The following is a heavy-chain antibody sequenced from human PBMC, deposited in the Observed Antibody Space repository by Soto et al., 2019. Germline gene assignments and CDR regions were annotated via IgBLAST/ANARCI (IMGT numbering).Heavy chain of an antibody. D-gene: IGHD3-22*01. Sequence: GGSLRLSCAASGFTFSSYDMHWVRQATGKGLEWISAISTAGDTYYPGSVKGRFTISRENAKNSLYLQMNSLRAGDTAVYYCARSPPGGYHYYYGLDVWGQGTTVTVSS. V-gene: IGHV3-13*04. J-gene: IGHJ6*02. CDR2: ISTAGDT. CDR3: ARSPPGGYHYYYGLDV. CDR1: GFTFSSYD.